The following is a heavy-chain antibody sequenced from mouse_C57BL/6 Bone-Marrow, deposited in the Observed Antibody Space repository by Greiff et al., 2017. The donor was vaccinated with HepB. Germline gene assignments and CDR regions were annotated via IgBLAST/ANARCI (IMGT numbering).Heavy chain of an antibody. CDR1: GYTFTSYW. J-gene: IGHJ1*03. CDR2: IYPSDSET. Sequence: QVQLQQPGAELVRPGSSVKLSCKASGYTFTSYWMDWVKQRPGQGLEWIGNIYPSDSETHYNQKFKDKATLTVDKSSSTAYMQLSSLTSEDSAVYYCARRDYDGTPDVWGTGTTVTVSS. D-gene: IGHD2-4*01. CDR3: ARRDYDGTPDV. V-gene: IGHV1-61*01.